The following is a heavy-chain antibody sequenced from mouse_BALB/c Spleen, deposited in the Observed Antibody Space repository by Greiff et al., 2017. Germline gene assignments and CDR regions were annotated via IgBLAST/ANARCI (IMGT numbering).Heavy chain of an antibody. CDR2: ISSGSSTI. V-gene: IGHV5-17*02. CDR1: GFTFSSFG. J-gene: IGHJ3*01. Sequence: EVKLEESGGGLVQPGGSRKLSCAASGFTFSSFGMHWVRQAPEKGLEWVAYISSGSSTIYYADTVKGRFTISRDNPKNTLFLQMTSLRSEDTAMYYCARSSYGFAYWGQGTLVTVSA. CDR3: ARSSYGFAY. D-gene: IGHD1-1*01.